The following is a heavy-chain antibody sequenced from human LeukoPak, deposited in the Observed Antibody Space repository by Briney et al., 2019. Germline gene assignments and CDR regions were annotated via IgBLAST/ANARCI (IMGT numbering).Heavy chain of an antibody. CDR1: GGSISSYY. V-gene: IGHV4-59*01. CDR3: ARVKKYSSSWIDY. D-gene: IGHD6-13*01. J-gene: IGHJ4*02. CDR2: IYYSGST. Sequence: SETLSLTCTVSGGSISSYYWSWIRQPPGKGLEWIGYIYYSGSTNYNPSLKSRVTISVDTSKNQFSLKLSSVTAADTAVYYCARVKKYSSSWIDYWGQGTLVTVSS.